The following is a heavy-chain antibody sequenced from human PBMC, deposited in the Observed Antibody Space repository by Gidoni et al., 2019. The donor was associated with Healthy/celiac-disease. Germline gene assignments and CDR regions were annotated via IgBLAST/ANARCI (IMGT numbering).Heavy chain of an antibody. V-gene: IGHV2-26*01. CDR2: IFSNDKK. CDR3: ARLTGDSGYDPEGWFDP. D-gene: IGHD5-12*01. Sequence: QVTFKESGPVLVKPTETLTLPCTVSGFSLSHAKMGVSWIRQPPGTALEWLAHIFSNDKKSYSPSLKSRLTIAKDTSKSKVVLTMTKMDPVETDTYHCARLTGDSGYDPEGWFDPWGKGTLVTVSS. CDR1: GFSLSHAKMG. J-gene: IGHJ5*02.